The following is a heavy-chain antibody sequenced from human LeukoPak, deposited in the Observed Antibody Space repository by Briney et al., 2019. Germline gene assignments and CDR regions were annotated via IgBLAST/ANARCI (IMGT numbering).Heavy chain of an antibody. CDR1: GYTFTTYG. J-gene: IGHJ4*02. V-gene: IGHV1-18*01. D-gene: IGHD3-10*01. CDR2: ISAYNGNT. CDR3: ARKFLGSRGYYFDY. Sequence: ASVKVSCKASGYTFTTYGISWVRQAPGQGLEWMGWISAYNGNTNYAQKLQGRVTMTTDTSTSTAYMELRSLRSEDTAVYYCARKFLGSRGYYFDYWGQGTLVTVSS.